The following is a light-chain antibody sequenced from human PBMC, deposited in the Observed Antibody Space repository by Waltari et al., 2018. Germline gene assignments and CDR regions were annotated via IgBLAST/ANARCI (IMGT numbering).Light chain of an antibody. CDR2: DAS. CDR3: QHYVRLPVT. CDR1: QSFTRY. V-gene: IGKV3-20*01. Sequence: ELVLTQSPGTLSLSPGARATLSCRASQSFTRYLAWYQHKPGQAPRLLIYDASTRAAGIADRFTGSGFGTDFTLTISRLEPEDSAVYYCQHYVRLPVTFGQGTKVEIK. J-gene: IGKJ1*01.